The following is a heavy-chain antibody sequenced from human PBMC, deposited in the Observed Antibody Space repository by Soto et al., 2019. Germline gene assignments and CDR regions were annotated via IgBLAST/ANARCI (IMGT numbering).Heavy chain of an antibody. V-gene: IGHV4-39*01. CDR3: ARHPITYYYGSGSYPRSVGMDV. CDR1: GGSISSSSYY. CDR2: IYYSGST. D-gene: IGHD3-10*01. J-gene: IGHJ6*02. Sequence: SETLSLTCTVSGGSISSSSYYWGWIRQPPGKGLEWIGSIYYSGSTYYNPSLKSRVTISVDTSKNQFSLKLSSVTAADTAVYYCARHPITYYYGSGSYPRSVGMDVWGQGTTVTVSS.